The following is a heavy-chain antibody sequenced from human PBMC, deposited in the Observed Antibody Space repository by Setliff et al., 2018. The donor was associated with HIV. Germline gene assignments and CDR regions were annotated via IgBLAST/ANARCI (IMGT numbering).Heavy chain of an antibody. J-gene: IGHJ4*02. CDR2: ISGSGGRT. CDR1: GFTFSSFA. V-gene: IGHV3-23*01. Sequence: PGGSLRLSCAASGFTFSSFAMSWVRQAPGKGLEWVSTISGSGGRTYNADSAKGRFTISRDNSKNTLYLQMNSLRAEDTAVYYCAKDRSGYGDSVPFDSWGQGTLVTVSS. D-gene: IGHD4-17*01. CDR3: AKDRSGYGDSVPFDS.